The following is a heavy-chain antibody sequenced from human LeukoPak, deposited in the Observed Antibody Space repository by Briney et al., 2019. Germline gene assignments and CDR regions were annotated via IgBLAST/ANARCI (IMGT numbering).Heavy chain of an antibody. CDR2: IRSAVETT. Sequence: GGSLRLSCAASGFTMSHYGVSWVRQAPGKGLEWISGIRSAVETTHYADSVKGRFIISRDNSKSALSLQLNSLRPEDMALYYCAKHFCTGLDCSLFDSWGQGTLVTVSS. J-gene: IGHJ4*02. D-gene: IGHD3/OR15-3a*01. V-gene: IGHV3-23*01. CDR3: AKHFCTGLDCSLFDS. CDR1: GFTMSHYG.